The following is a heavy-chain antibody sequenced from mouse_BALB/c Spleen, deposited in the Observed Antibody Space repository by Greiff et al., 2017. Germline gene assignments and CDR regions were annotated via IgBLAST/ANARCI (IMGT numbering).Heavy chain of an antibody. Sequence: QVQLKESGPELVKPGASVKISCKASGYAFSSSWMNWVKQRPGQGLEWIGRIYPGDGDTNYNGKFKGKATLTADKSSSTAYMQLSSLTSVDSAVYFCAREDRHYAMDDWGQGTSVTVSS. V-gene: IGHV1-82*01. CDR2: IYPGDGDT. CDR1: GYAFSSSW. J-gene: IGHJ4*01. CDR3: AREDRHYAMDD.